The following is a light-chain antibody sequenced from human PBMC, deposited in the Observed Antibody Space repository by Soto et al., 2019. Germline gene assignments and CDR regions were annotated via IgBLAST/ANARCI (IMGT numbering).Light chain of an antibody. Sequence: EIVLTQSPGTLSLSPGERASLSCRASQSVGSSYLAWYQQKPGQAPRLLIYGASSRATGIPDRFSGSGSGTDITLTISRLEPEDFEVYYCQQYGSSPPFTFGPGTKVDIK. J-gene: IGKJ3*01. CDR1: QSVGSSY. V-gene: IGKV3-20*01. CDR3: QQYGSSPPFT. CDR2: GAS.